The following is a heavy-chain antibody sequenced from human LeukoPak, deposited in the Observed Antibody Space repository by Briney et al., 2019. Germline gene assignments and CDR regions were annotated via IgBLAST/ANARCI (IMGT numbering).Heavy chain of an antibody. D-gene: IGHD1-26*01. V-gene: IGHV3-21*01. CDR3: ARDPARGVGAMVTTPDQPSRGFVD. CDR1: GFTFSSYS. CDR2: ISSSSSYI. J-gene: IGHJ4*02. Sequence: GSLRLSCAASGFTFSSYSMNWVRQAPGKGLEWVSSISSSSSYIYYADSVKGRFTISRDNAKNSLYLQMNSLRAEDTAVYYCARDPARGVGAMVTTPDQPSRGFVDWGQGTLVTVSS.